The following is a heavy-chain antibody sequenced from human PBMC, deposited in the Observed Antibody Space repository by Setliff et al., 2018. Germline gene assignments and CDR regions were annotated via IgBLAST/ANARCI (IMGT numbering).Heavy chain of an antibody. Sequence: GGSLRLSCAASGFTLSTYTLYWFRQAPGKGLEFVSAFSGKGGSTHYADSVKGRFTISRDTSKNTLNLQMASLRAEDTAVYFCARDWSGYDPTGYMDVWGKGTTVTVSS. D-gene: IGHD5-12*01. J-gene: IGHJ6*04. V-gene: IGHV3-64*02. CDR3: ARDWSGYDPTGYMDV. CDR1: GFTLSTYT. CDR2: FSGKGGST.